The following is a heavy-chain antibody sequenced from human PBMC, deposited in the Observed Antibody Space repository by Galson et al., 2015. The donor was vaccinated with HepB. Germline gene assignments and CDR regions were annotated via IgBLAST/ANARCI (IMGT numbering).Heavy chain of an antibody. Sequence: SVKVSCKASGYTFSNYDMNWVRQAPGQGLEWMGWMSPNSGNIAYAHKFQGRITMARNTSINTVYMELSSLRSEDTAVYYCTRGLGVAVNDYWGQGTLVTVSS. J-gene: IGHJ4*02. D-gene: IGHD6-19*01. CDR2: MSPNSGNI. CDR3: TRGLGVAVNDY. CDR1: GYTFSNYD. V-gene: IGHV1-8*01.